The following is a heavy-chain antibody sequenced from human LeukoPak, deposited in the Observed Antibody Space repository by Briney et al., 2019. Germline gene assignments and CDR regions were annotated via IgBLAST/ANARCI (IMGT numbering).Heavy chain of an antibody. CDR1: GYTSTSYG. J-gene: IGHJ4*02. V-gene: IGHV1-8*01. D-gene: IGHD3-22*01. CDR3: ARGSIGDSSGLNDDY. CDR2: MNPNSGNT. Sequence: ASVKVSCKASGYTSTSYGIHWVRQATGQGLEWMGWMNPNSGNTGYAQKFQGRVTMTRNTSISTAYMELSSLRSEDTAVYYCARGSIGDSSGLNDDYWGQGTLVTVSS.